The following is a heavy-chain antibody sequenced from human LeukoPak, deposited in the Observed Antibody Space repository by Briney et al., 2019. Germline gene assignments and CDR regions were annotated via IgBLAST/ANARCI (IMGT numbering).Heavy chain of an antibody. V-gene: IGHV4-34*01. CDR1: GGSFSGYY. CDR3: ARDPTGYYDSSGYYSGDY. Sequence: PSETLSLTCAVYGGSFSGYYWSWIRQPPGKGLEWIGSIYHSGSTYYNPSLKSRVTISVDTSKNQFSLKLSSVTAADTAVYYCARDPTGYYDSSGYYSGDYWGQGTLVTVSS. CDR2: IYHSGST. J-gene: IGHJ4*02. D-gene: IGHD3-22*01.